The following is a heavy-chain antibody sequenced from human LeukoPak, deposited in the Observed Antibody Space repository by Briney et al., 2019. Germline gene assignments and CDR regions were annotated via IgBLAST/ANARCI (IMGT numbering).Heavy chain of an antibody. Sequence: GGSLRLSCAASGFTFSSYGMHWVRQAPGKGLEWVAVIWYDGSNKYYADSVKGRFTISRDNSKNTLFLQMNSLRAEDTAVYYCAKALLNGIFDYWGQGTLVTVSS. J-gene: IGHJ4*02. CDR2: IWYDGSNK. CDR3: AKALLNGIFDY. CDR1: GFTFSSYG. V-gene: IGHV3-33*06.